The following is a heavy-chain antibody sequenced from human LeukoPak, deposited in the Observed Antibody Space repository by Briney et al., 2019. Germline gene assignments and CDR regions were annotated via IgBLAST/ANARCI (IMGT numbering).Heavy chain of an antibody. V-gene: IGHV3-23*01. CDR1: GFTFGNYG. CDR3: ARQRGGNYYYFDY. CDR2: ISGSDGST. Sequence: GGSLRLSCVASGFTFGNYGMNWVRQAPGKGLEFFSSISGSDGSTHYADSMKGRFTISRDISKNTLYLQMNSLRAEDTAVYYCARQRGGNYYYFDYWGQGILVTVSS. J-gene: IGHJ4*02. D-gene: IGHD5-24*01.